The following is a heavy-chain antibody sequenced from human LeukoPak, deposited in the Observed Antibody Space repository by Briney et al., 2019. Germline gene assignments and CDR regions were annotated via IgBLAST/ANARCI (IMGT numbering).Heavy chain of an antibody. V-gene: IGHV3-23*01. CDR3: AKDYDFWSGPPLRFDP. CDR2: ISGSGGST. J-gene: IGHJ5*02. Sequence: PGGSLRLSCAASGFTVSSNYMSWVRQAPGKGLEWVSAISGSGGSTYYADSVKGRFTISRDNSKNTLYLQMNSLRAEDTAVYYCAKDYDFWSGPPLRFDPWGQGTLVTVSS. D-gene: IGHD3-3*01. CDR1: GFTVSSNY.